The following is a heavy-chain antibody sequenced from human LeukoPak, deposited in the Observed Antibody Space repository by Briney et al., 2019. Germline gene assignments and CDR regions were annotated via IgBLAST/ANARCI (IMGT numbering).Heavy chain of an antibody. D-gene: IGHD6-6*01. CDR1: GFTFSTYA. CDR2: ISTNGDST. J-gene: IGHJ4*02. Sequence: GGSLRLSCAASGFTFSTYAMHWVRQAPGKGLEYVSAISTNGDSTYYADSVKGRFTISRDNSKNTLYLQMNSLRAEDTAVYYCARSIAASTYYFDYWGQGTLVTVSS. CDR3: ARSIAASTYYFDY. V-gene: IGHV3-64*02.